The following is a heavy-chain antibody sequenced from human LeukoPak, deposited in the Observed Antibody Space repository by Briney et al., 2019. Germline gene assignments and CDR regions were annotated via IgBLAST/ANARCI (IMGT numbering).Heavy chain of an antibody. J-gene: IGHJ4*02. Sequence: ASVKVSCKASGYTFTSYGISWVRQAPGQGLEWMGWISAYNGNTNYAQKLKGRVTMTTDTSTSTAYMELRSLRSDDTAVYYCARVGEPGYCSGGSCYGFDYWGQGTLVTVSS. D-gene: IGHD2-15*01. CDR1: GYTFTSYG. CDR3: ARVGEPGYCSGGSCYGFDY. V-gene: IGHV1-18*01. CDR2: ISAYNGNT.